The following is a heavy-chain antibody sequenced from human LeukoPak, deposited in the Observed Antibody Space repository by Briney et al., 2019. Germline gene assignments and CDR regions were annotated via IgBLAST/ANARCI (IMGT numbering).Heavy chain of an antibody. CDR1: GFTFSSFW. J-gene: IGHJ6*02. CDR3: APHLSVVVPGAQYGMDV. D-gene: IGHD2-2*01. Sequence: GGSLRLSCGASGFTFSSFWMHWVRQAPGKGLVWVSRINSDGSSTSYADSVKDRFTISRDNAKNMLYLQMNSLRAEDTAVYYRAPHLSVVVPGAQYGMDVWGQGTTVTVSS. CDR2: INSDGSST. V-gene: IGHV3-74*01.